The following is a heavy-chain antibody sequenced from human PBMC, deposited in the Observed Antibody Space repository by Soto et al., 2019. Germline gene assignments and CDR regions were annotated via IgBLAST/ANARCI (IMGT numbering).Heavy chain of an antibody. CDR2: ISGSGGST. CDR3: AKRGDYIWGSYRNYPFDY. Sequence: GGSLRLSCAASGFTFSSYAMSWVRQAPGKGLEWVSAISGSGGSTYYADSVKGRFTISRDNSKNTLYLQMNSLRAEDTAVYYCAKRGDYIWGSYRNYPFDYWGQGTLVTVSS. CDR1: GFTFSSYA. D-gene: IGHD3-16*02. V-gene: IGHV3-23*01. J-gene: IGHJ4*02.